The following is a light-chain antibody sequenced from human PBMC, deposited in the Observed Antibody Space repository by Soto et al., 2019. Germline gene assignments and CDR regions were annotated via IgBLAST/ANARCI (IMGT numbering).Light chain of an antibody. Sequence: LTQPPSASGTPGQRVTISCSGSSSNIGSNFVYWYQQLPGTAPKLLIYRDNQRPSGVPDRFSGSKSGTSASLAISGLRSEDEADYYCAAWDDSLSGVVFGGGTKVTVL. V-gene: IGLV1-47*01. J-gene: IGLJ2*01. CDR2: RDN. CDR3: AAWDDSLSGVV. CDR1: SSNIGSNF.